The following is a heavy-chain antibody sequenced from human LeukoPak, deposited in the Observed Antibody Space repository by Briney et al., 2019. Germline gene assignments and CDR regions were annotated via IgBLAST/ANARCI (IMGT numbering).Heavy chain of an antibody. D-gene: IGHD6-19*01. J-gene: IGHJ5*02. CDR3: ARCTAVSFTWFDP. V-gene: IGHV4-39*01. Sequence: SETLSLTCTVSGASINSSYYWGWLGQPPGKGLEWIGNIYHSGYTYSNQSLKSRVTISVDTSKNQFSLKLTSVTAADTAVYYCARCTAVSFTWFDPWGQGTPVTVSS. CDR2: IYHSGYT. CDR1: GASINSSYY.